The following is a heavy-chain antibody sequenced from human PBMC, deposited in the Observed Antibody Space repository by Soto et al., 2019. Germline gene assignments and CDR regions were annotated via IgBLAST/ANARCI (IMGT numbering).Heavy chain of an antibody. D-gene: IGHD2-21*01. V-gene: IGHV1-18*01. CDR3: ARGAFCGGAPGCRDMDV. Sequence: GASVKVSCKSSGYTFISHSITWVRQAPGQGLEWMGRISAYNGNTNYAQKLQGRVTMTTDTSTSTAYMELRNLRSDDTAVYYCARGAFCGGAPGCRDMDVWGQGTTVTVSS. CDR1: GYTFISHS. CDR2: ISAYNGNT. J-gene: IGHJ6*02.